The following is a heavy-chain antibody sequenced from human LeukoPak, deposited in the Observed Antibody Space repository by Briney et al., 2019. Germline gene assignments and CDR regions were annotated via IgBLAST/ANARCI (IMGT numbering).Heavy chain of an antibody. Sequence: PGGSLRLSCAASEFSVGSNYMTWVRQAPGKGLEWVSLIYSGGSTYYADSVKGRITISRDNSKNTLSLQVNSLRGEDTAVYFCAKDRGESGGFDYWGQGTLVTVSS. CDR3: AKDRGESGGFDY. V-gene: IGHV3-66*02. CDR2: IYSGGST. D-gene: IGHD3-16*01. J-gene: IGHJ4*02. CDR1: EFSVGSNY.